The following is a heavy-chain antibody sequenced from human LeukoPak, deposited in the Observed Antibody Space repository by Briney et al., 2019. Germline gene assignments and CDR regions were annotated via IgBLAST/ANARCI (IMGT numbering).Heavy chain of an antibody. Sequence: PSETLSLSCTVSGGSISSSSYYWGWIRQPPGKGLEWIGSISNSGSTSYSPSLKSRATISVDTSKNQFSLKLTSVAASDTAVYFCAAFGDYWGRGTLVTVSS. D-gene: IGHD3-16*01. V-gene: IGHV4-39*01. J-gene: IGHJ4*02. CDR2: ISNSGST. CDR1: GGSISSSSYY. CDR3: AAFGDY.